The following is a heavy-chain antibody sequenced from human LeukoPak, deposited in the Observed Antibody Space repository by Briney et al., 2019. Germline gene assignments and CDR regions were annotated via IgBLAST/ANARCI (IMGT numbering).Heavy chain of an antibody. CDR3: ARASSPTGIFTHFDY. D-gene: IGHD1-1*01. CDR2: IIPIFGTA. J-gene: IGHJ4*02. V-gene: IGHV1-69*13. Sequence: ASVKVSCKASGGTFSSYAISWVRQAPGQGLEWMGGIIPIFGTANYAQKFQGRVTITADESTSTAYMELSSLRSEDTAVYYCARASSPTGIFTHFDYWGQGTLVTVSS. CDR1: GGTFSSYA.